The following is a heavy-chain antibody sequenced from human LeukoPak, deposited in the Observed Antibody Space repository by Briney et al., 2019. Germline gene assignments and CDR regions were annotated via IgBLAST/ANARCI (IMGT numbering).Heavy chain of an antibody. V-gene: IGHV4-59*08. CDR3: ARQGTSGWYDAFDV. CDR1: GGSIRSYY. D-gene: IGHD6-19*01. CDR2: IYYSGST. J-gene: IGHJ3*01. Sequence: SETLSLTCTVSGGSIRSYYWSWIRQPPGKGLEWIGYIYYSGSTNYNPSLKSRVTISVDTSKNQFSLKLSSVTAADTAVYFCARQGTSGWYDAFDVWGQGTMVTASS.